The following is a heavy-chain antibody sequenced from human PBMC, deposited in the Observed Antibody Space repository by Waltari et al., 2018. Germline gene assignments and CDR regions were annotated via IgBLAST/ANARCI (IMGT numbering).Heavy chain of an antibody. D-gene: IGHD3-16*01. CDR1: GFSFSTSW. V-gene: IGHV3-74*03. CDR3: VRCLANSLYNWLDP. CDR2: INYEGSDI. Sequence: EVQLVESGGGLVQPGGSLRLSCAASGFSFSTSWMHWVRQAPGTGRVWVSRINYEGSDITYADSVKGRFTIARDNAKNTLYLQMNSLSVEDTAVYYCVRCLANSLYNWLDPWGQGTLVTVSS. J-gene: IGHJ5*02.